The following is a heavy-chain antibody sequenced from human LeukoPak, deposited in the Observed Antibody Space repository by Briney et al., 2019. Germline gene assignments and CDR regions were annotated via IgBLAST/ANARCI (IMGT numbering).Heavy chain of an antibody. J-gene: IGHJ4*02. D-gene: IGHD3-22*01. CDR3: ASRRDYYDSSGYALDY. CDR1: GGTFSSYA. CDR2: IIPIFGTA. Sequence: SVKVSCKASGGTFSSYAISWVRQAPGQGLECMGGIIPIFGTANYAQKFQGRVTITTDESTSTAYMELSSLRSEDTAVYYCASRRDYYDSSGYALDYWGQGTLVTVSS. V-gene: IGHV1-69*05.